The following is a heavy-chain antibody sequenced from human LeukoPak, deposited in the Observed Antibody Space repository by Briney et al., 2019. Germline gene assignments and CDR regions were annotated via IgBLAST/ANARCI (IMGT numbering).Heavy chain of an antibody. D-gene: IGHD2-2*02. J-gene: IGHJ5*02. CDR2: IYPDDSDT. CDR3: ARLFPKIVVVPAAIGGDNWFDP. V-gene: IGHV5-51*01. CDR1: GYSFTSYW. Sequence: GESLKISCKGSGYSFTSYWIGWVRQMPGKGLEWMGIIYPDDSDTRYSPSFQGQVTISADKSISTAYLQWSSLKASDTAMYYCARLFPKIVVVPAAIGGDNWFDPWGQGTLVTVSS.